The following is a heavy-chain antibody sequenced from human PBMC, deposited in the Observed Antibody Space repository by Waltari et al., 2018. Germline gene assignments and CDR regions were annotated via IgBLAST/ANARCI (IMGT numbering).Heavy chain of an antibody. CDR1: EYPFNIHS. J-gene: IGHJ4*02. D-gene: IGHD6-6*01. V-gene: IGHV7-4-1*02. CDR3: ARPLERHLVALEY. Sequence: QVQLVHSESEVKKPGASVKVSCKASEYPFNIHSINWVRQATGQGFQWMRRINTNTGTPTYAPGFTGRFVFSLDTSVTTAYVQINNLEADDSAVYYCARPLERHLVALEYWGQGTLVTVSS. CDR2: INTNTGTP.